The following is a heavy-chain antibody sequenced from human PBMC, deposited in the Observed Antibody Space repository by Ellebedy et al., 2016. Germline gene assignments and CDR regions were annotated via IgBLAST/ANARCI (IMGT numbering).Heavy chain of an antibody. J-gene: IGHJ6*02. V-gene: IGHV1-69*04. Sequence: ASVKVSCKASGGTFSSYAISWVRQAPGQGLEWMGRIIPILGIANYAQKFQGRVTITADKSTSTAYMELSSLRSEDTAVYYCARDSTLITMVRGVNDGGMDVWGQGTTVTVSS. CDR2: IIPILGIA. CDR3: ARDSTLITMVRGVNDGGMDV. D-gene: IGHD3-10*01. CDR1: GGTFSSYA.